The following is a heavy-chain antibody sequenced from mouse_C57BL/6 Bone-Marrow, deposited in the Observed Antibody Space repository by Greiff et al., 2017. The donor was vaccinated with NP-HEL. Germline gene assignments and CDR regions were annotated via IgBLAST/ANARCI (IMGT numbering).Heavy chain of an antibody. J-gene: IGHJ4*01. V-gene: IGHV5-6*01. CDR1: GFTFSSYG. Sequence: EVHLVESGGDLVKPGGSLKLSCAASGFTFSSYGMSWVRQTPDKRLEWVATISSGGSYTYYPDSVKGRFTISRDNAKNTLYLQMSSLKSEDTAMYYCARSWGYYAMDYWGQGTSVTVSS. CDR2: ISSGGSYT. CDR3: ARSWGYYAMDY.